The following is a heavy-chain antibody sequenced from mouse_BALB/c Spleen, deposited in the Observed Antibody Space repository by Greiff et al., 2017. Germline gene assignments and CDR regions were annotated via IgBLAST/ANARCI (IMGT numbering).Heavy chain of an antibody. D-gene: IGHD1-1*01. CDR1: GFTFTDYY. CDR2: IRNKANGYTT. V-gene: IGHV7-3*02. CDR3: ARDASGSSY. Sequence: EVQRVESGGGLVQPGGSLRLSCATSGFTFTDYYMSWVRQPPGKALEWLGFIRNKANGYTTEYSASVKGRFTISRDNSQSILYLQMNTLRAEDSATYYCARDASGSSYWGQGTLVTVSA. J-gene: IGHJ3*01.